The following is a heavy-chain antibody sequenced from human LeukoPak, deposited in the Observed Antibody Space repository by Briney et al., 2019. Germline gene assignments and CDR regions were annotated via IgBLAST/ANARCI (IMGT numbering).Heavy chain of an antibody. CDR3: ARFPVVWPNRIGTG. D-gene: IGHD3/OR15-3a*01. Sequence: SETLSLTCTVSGGSISSYYWSWIRQPPGKGLEWIGYIYYSGSTNYNPSLKSRVTISVDTSKNQFSLKLSSVTAADTAVYYCARFPVVWPNRIGTGWGQGTLVTVSS. CDR1: GGSISSYY. V-gene: IGHV4-59*01. J-gene: IGHJ4*02. CDR2: IYYSGST.